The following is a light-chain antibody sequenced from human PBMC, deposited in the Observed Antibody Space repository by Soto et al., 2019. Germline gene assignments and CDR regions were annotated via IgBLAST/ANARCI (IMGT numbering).Light chain of an antibody. V-gene: IGKV3-15*01. CDR2: GAS. CDR1: QSISSTY. Sequence: EVVLTQSPGTLSLSLGERATLSCRASQSISSTYLAWYQQKPGQAPRLLIYGASTRATDIPPRFSGSGSGTEFTLTITSLQSEDFAVYYCQQYKNWPPLTFGGGTKVDIK. CDR3: QQYKNWPPLT. J-gene: IGKJ4*01.